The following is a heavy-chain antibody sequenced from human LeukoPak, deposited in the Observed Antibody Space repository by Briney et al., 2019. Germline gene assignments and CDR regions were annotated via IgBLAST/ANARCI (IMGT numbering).Heavy chain of an antibody. Sequence: PAGSLRGSCAASGFTFSNYGMHWVRQAPRKGLEWVAIVSFDGSNKYYADSVKGRFTISRDDSKNTLYLQVNSLRAEDTAVYYCAKDKGAGYSSGWLYFDYWGQGTLVTVS. D-gene: IGHD6-19*01. J-gene: IGHJ4*02. V-gene: IGHV3-30*18. CDR2: VSFDGSNK. CDR1: GFTFSNYG. CDR3: AKDKGAGYSSGWLYFDY.